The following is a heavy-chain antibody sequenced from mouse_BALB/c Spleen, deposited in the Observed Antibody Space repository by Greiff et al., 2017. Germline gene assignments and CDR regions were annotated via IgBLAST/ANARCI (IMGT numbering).Heavy chain of an antibody. CDR1: GFDFSRYW. V-gene: IGHV4-1*02. CDR2: INPDSSTI. D-gene: IGHD2-1*01. J-gene: IGHJ3*01. Sequence: EVKLMESGGGLVQPGGSLKLSCAASGFDFSRYWMSWVRQAPGKGLEWIGEINPDSSTINYTPSLKDKFIISRDNAKNTLYLQMSKVRSEDTALYYCARHGNYHYLFAYWGQGTLVTVSA. CDR3: ARHGNYHYLFAY.